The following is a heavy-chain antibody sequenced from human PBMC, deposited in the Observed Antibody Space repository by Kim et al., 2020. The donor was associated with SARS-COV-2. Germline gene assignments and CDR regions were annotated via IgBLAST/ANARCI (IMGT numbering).Heavy chain of an antibody. V-gene: IGHV3-9*01. CDR1: GFTFDDYA. J-gene: IGHJ6*03. CDR3: AKGGVGDRIQDMDV. Sequence: GGSLRLSCAASGFTFDDYAMHWVRQAPGKGLEWVSGISWNSGSIGYADSVKGRFTISRDNAKNSLYLQMNSLRAEDTALYYCAKGGVGDRIQDMDVWGKG. D-gene: IGHD3-10*01. CDR2: ISWNSGSI.